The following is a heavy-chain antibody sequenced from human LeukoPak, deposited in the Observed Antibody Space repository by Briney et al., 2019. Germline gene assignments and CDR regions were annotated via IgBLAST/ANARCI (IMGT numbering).Heavy chain of an antibody. J-gene: IGHJ3*02. CDR2: VSSNGCVT. V-gene: IGHV3-64D*09. CDR3: VKSSGDYFDSSGILYAFDI. Sequence: GGSLRLSCSASGFTFSTYAMHWVRQAPGKGLEYVSVVSSNGCVTYYADSVKGRFTISRDNSKNTMYLQMSSLRAEDTALYYCVKSSGDYFDSSGILYAFDIWGQGTMVTVSS. D-gene: IGHD3-22*01. CDR1: GFTFSTYA.